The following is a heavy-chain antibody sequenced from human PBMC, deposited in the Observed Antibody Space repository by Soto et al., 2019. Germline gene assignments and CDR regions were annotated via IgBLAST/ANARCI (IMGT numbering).Heavy chain of an antibody. J-gene: IGHJ4*02. CDR3: ASSYYYDSSGYYSVFDY. CDR1: GGSFSGYY. D-gene: IGHD3-22*01. Sequence: PSETLSLTCAVYGGSFSGYYWSWIRQPPGKGLEWIGEINHSGSTNYNPSLKSRVTISVDTSKNQFSLKLSSVTAADTAVYYCASSYYYDSSGYYSVFDYWGQGTLVTVSS. V-gene: IGHV4-34*01. CDR2: INHSGST.